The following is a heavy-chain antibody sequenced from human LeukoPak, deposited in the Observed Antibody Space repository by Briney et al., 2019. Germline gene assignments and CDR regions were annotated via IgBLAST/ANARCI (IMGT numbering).Heavy chain of an antibody. D-gene: IGHD2-15*01. V-gene: IGHV3-30*02. CDR2: IRYDGSNK. Sequence: SGGSLRLSCAASGFTFSNYALHWVRQAPGKGLEWVAFIRYDGSNKYYADSVKGRFTISRDNSKNTLYLQMNSLRSEDTAVYYCARDDCSGGSCYRNWFDPWGQGTLATVSS. CDR1: GFTFSNYA. CDR3: ARDDCSGGSCYRNWFDP. J-gene: IGHJ5*02.